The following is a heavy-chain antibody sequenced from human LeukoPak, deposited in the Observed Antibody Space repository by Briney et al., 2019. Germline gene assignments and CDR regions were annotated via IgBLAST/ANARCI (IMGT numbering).Heavy chain of an antibody. Sequence: GKSLGLSCTASGFSFSEYGLHWVRQAPGKGLEWVASISSSSSYIYYADSVKGRFTVSRDNAKNSLYLQMNSLRAEDTAVYYCARDGTVTTSWFDPWGQGTLVTVSS. J-gene: IGHJ5*02. V-gene: IGHV3-21*01. CDR3: ARDGTVTTSWFDP. CDR1: GFSFSEYG. D-gene: IGHD4-4*01. CDR2: ISSSSSYI.